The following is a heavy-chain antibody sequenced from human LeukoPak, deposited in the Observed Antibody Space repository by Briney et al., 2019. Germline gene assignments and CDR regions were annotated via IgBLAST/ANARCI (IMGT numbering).Heavy chain of an antibody. CDR2: IWVDGTRK. D-gene: IGHD2-2*01. CDR3: VAVLVPAAFWHFDV. CDR1: GFPFSQHG. J-gene: IGHJ2*01. V-gene: IGHV3-33*01. Sequence: GGSLRLSCAMSGFPFSQHGYHWVRQAPGKGLEWTAVIWVDGTRKYYADSVEGRFTISRDNSKSTQYLQIDSLRPEDTAVYYCVAVLVPAAFWHFDVWGRGTQVTVSS.